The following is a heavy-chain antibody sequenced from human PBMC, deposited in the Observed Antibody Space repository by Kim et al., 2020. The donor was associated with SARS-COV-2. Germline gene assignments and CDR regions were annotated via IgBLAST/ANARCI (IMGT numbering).Heavy chain of an antibody. V-gene: IGHV5-51*01. CDR1: GYSFTSYW. CDR3: ARLLGVGELLFFYFDY. CDR2: IYPGDSDT. D-gene: IGHD3-10*01. Sequence: GESLKISCKGSGYSFTSYWIGWVRQMPGKGLEWMGIIYPGDSDTRYSPSFQGQVTISADKSISTAYLQWSSLKATDTAMYYCARLLGVGELLFFYFDYWGQGTLVTVSS. J-gene: IGHJ4*02.